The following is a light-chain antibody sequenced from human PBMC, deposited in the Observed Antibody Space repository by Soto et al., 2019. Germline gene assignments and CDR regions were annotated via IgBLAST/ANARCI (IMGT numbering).Light chain of an antibody. CDR1: SSNIGAGYD. CDR2: VNS. CDR3: QSSDNSLSVHVV. V-gene: IGLV1-40*01. J-gene: IGLJ2*01. Sequence: QSVLTQPPSVSGAPGQRFTISCTGTSSNIGAGYDVHWYQQVPGTSPKLLIFVNSTRPSGVPDRCSGSKSGTSASLAITGLQAEDEADYYCQSSDNSLSVHVVFGGGTKVTVL.